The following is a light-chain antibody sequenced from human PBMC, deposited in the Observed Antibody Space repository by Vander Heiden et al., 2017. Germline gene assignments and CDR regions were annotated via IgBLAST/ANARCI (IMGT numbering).Light chain of an antibody. CDR3: MSYTSSSTWV. Sequence: QSALTQPASGPAFPGQSITISCTGTSSDVGGYNYVSWYQQHPGKAPKVMIYEVSNRPSGVSNRFSGSKSGNTASLTISGLQAEDEADYYCMSYTSSSTWVFGGGTKLTVL. CDR2: EVS. CDR1: SSDVGGYNY. J-gene: IGLJ3*02. V-gene: IGLV2-14*01.